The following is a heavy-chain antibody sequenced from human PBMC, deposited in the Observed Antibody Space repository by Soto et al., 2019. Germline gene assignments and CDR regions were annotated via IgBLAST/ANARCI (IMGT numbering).Heavy chain of an antibody. CDR3: ATQMATSQDAFDL. J-gene: IGHJ3*01. V-gene: IGHV5-51*01. CDR2: VYPGDPDI. D-gene: IGHD5-12*01. Sequence: EVQLVQSGAEVKKPGESLKISCKGSGYTFTAYWIGWVRQMPGKGLEWMGLVYPGDPDIRYSPSFQGQVAISADKSTTTAYLQWSSLKASDTAMYYCATQMATSQDAFDLWGQGTMVTVSS. CDR1: GYTFTAYW.